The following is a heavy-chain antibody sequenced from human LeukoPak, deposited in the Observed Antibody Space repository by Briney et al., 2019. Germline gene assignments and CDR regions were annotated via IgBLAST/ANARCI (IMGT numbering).Heavy chain of an antibody. CDR2: IWFDGIRK. CDR3: ARDLEDSSPFGAFDM. Sequence: GRSLRLSCAASGFTFSSYGMHWVRQVPGKGLEWVAAIWFDGIRKYYADSVKGRLTISRDNSKNTLYLQMNSLRAEDTAVYYCARDLEDSSPFGAFDMWGQGTMVTVSS. CDR1: GFTFSSYG. D-gene: IGHD3-22*01. J-gene: IGHJ3*02. V-gene: IGHV3-33*08.